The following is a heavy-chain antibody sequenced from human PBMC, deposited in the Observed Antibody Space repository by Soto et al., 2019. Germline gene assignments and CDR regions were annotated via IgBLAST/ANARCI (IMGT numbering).Heavy chain of an antibody. CDR3: AKERDNWNYFPADS. CDR1: GFIFSNYV. Sequence: GGSLRLSCAGSGFIFSNYVLNWVRQAPGRGLEWVSSISGNGRATYYADSVKGRFTISRDNSKDTVFLQMNSLTAEDTAVYFCAKERDNWNYFPADSWGQGTVVTVPQ. D-gene: IGHD1-7*01. CDR2: ISGNGRAT. V-gene: IGHV3-23*01. J-gene: IGHJ4*02.